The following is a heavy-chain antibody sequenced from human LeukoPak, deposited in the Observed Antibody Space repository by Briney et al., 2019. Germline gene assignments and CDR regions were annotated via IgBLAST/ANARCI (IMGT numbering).Heavy chain of an antibody. D-gene: IGHD2-2*01. Sequence: SETLSLTCAVYGGSFSGYYWSWIRQPAGKGLEWIGRIYTSGSTNHNPSLKSRVTISVDTSKNQFSLKLSSVTAADTALYYCARDSLLPSAMGYYYMDVWGKGTTVTVSS. CDR3: ARDSLLPSAMGYYYMDV. CDR2: IYTSGST. J-gene: IGHJ6*03. CDR1: GGSFSGYY. V-gene: IGHV4-4*07.